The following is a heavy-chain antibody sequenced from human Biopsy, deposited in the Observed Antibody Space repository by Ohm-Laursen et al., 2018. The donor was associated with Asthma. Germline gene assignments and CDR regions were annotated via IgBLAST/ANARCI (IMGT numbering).Heavy chain of an antibody. V-gene: IGHV4-30-4*01. Sequence: TLSLTCTVSGAYIGTPDYHWSWIRQSPGRGLEWIGYIYYSGGTYYNPSLKSRVSISLDTSKNQFSLSLTSVTAADTAVYYCARTTYGDDGFDPWGQGTLVTVSS. CDR2: IYYSGGT. CDR1: GAYIGTPDYH. J-gene: IGHJ5*02. D-gene: IGHD4-17*01. CDR3: ARTTYGDDGFDP.